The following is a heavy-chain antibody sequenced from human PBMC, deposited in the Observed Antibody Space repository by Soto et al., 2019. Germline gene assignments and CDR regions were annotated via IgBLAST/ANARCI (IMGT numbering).Heavy chain of an antibody. CDR2: IGGRGGST. Sequence: EVQLLESGGGLVQPGGSLRLSCAASGFSFSSYAISWVRQAPGKGLEWVSSIGGRGGSTYYADSVKGRFTISRDNSKNTGYLQMNSLRVEDTAVYYCAKQGDYDFWSSSNNWLDPWGQLTLVTVSS. CDR3: AKQGDYDFWSSSNNWLDP. D-gene: IGHD3-3*01. J-gene: IGHJ5*02. V-gene: IGHV3-23*01. CDR1: GFSFSSYA.